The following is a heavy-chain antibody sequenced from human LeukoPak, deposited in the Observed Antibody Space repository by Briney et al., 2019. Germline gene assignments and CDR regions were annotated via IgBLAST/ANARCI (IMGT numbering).Heavy chain of an antibody. D-gene: IGHD3-9*01. V-gene: IGHV4-59*01. CDR1: GGSISSYY. Sequence: SETLTLTCTVSGGSISSYYWSWIRQPPGKGLEWIGYIYYSGSTNYNPSLKSRVTISVDTSKSQFSLKLSSVTAADTAVYYCARVWSDYDILTGYSPYDASDIWGQGTMVTVSS. CDR2: IYYSGST. J-gene: IGHJ3*02. CDR3: ARVWSDYDILTGYSPYDASDI.